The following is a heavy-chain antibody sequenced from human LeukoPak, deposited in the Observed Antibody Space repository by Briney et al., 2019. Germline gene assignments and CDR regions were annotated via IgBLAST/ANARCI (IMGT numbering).Heavy chain of an antibody. CDR3: ARGTYDILTGYLNNWFDP. J-gene: IGHJ5*02. CDR2: IDPSDSYT. CDR1: GYSFSSYW. V-gene: IGHV5-10-1*01. D-gene: IGHD3-9*01. Sequence: GESLKIFCKASGYSFSSYWITWVRQMPGKGLEWMGRIDPSDSYTNYSPSFQGHVTMSGDKSISTAYLQWSSLKASDTAMYYCARGTYDILTGYLNNWFDPWGQGTLVTVSS.